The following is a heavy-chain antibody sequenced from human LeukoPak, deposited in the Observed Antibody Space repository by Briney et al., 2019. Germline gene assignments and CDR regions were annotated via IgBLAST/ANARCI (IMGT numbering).Heavy chain of an antibody. CDR2: IYYSGST. V-gene: IGHV4-59*01. CDR1: GGSISSYY. Sequence: SETLSLTCTVSGGSISSYYWSRIRQPSGKGLEWIGYIYYSGSTNYNPSLKSRVTISVDTSKNQFSLKLSSVTAADTAVYYCAREAYRHPAVAGGANYFDYWGQGTLVTVSS. CDR3: AREAYRHPAVAGGANYFDY. D-gene: IGHD6-19*01. J-gene: IGHJ4*02.